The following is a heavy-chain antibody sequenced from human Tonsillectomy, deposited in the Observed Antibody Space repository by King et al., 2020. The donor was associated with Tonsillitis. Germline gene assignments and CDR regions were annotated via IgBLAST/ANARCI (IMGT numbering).Heavy chain of an antibody. CDR1: GFSFSGFA. CDR2: ISYDGAVN. V-gene: IGHV3-30-3*01. J-gene: IGHJ5*01. Sequence: VQLVESGGGVVQPGTSLRLSCAASGFSFSGFAMHWVRQAPGKGLEWVAVISYDGAVNYYPDSVKGRFTISRDNSKNTLSLQMNSLGTEDTAVYYCARHRGQQLVMAWFDSWGQGTLVAVSS. D-gene: IGHD6-13*01. CDR3: ARHRGQQLVMAWFDS.